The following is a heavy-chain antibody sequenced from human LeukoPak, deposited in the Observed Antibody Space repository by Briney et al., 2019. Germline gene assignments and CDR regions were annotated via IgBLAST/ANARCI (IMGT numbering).Heavy chain of an antibody. V-gene: IGHV4-59*01. J-gene: IGHJ4*02. CDR3: ATLSGGHFDY. CDR1: GGSISSYY. D-gene: IGHD2-8*02. CDR2: IYYSGST. Sequence: PSETLSLTCTVSGGSISSYYWSWIRQPPGKGLEWIGYIYYSGSTNYNPSLKSRVTISVDTSKNQFSLKLSSVTAADTAVYYCATLSGGHFDYWGQGTLVTVSS.